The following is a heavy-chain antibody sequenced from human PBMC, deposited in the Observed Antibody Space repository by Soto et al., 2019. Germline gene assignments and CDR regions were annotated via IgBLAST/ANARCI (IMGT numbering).Heavy chain of an antibody. D-gene: IGHD2-21*02. CDR1: GGTFSSYA. Sequence: SVEVSCRASGGTFSSYAISWVRQAPGQGVEWMGGIIPIFGTAIYAQKFQGRVTITADKSTSKVYMDLSSLRSEDTAVYYCARLGYDCGGDCFGPYYFDYWGQGTLVTVSS. CDR3: ARLGYDCGGDCFGPYYFDY. J-gene: IGHJ4*02. V-gene: IGHV1-69*06. CDR2: IIPIFGTA.